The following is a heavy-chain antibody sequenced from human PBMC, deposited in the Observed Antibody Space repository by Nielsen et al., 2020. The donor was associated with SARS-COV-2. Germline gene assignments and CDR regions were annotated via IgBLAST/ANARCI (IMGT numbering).Heavy chain of an antibody. V-gene: IGHV4-59*01. D-gene: IGHD3-10*01. J-gene: IGHJ5*02. CDR2: IYYSGST. CDR3: ARDRFGDSWFDP. Sequence: SETLSLTCTVSGGSIGSYYWSWIRQPPGKGLEWIGYIYYSGSTNYNPSLKSRVTISVDTSKNQFSLKLSSVTAADTAVYYCARDRFGDSWFDPWGQGTLVTVSS. CDR1: GGSIGSYY.